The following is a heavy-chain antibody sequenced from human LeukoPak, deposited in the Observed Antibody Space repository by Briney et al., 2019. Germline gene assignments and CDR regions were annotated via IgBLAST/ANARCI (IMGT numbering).Heavy chain of an antibody. J-gene: IGHJ4*02. D-gene: IGHD2-2*02. CDR3: TLYNY. V-gene: IGHV1-3*03. CDR2: INPGNGNT. CDR1: GYTFTNHD. Sequence: ASVKVSCKASGYTFTNHDMHWVRQAPGQRLAWMGCINPGNGNTKYSQEFQGRVTITSDTSASTAYMELSSLRSEDMAVYYCTLYNYWGQGTLVTVSS.